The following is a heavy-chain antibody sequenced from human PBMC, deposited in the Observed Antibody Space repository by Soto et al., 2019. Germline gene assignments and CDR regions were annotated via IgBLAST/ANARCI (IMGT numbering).Heavy chain of an antibody. CDR3: ARDPNEGASFDY. J-gene: IGHJ4*02. Sequence: QVQLLESGGGVVQPGRSLRLSCAASGFAFSSYAMHWVRQAPGKGLEWVAVISYDGYNKYYADSVKGRFTISRDNSKNTLYLQMSSLRPEDTAVYCCARDPNEGASFDYWGQGTLVTVSS. D-gene: IGHD1-26*01. V-gene: IGHV3-30-3*01. CDR1: GFAFSSYA. CDR2: ISYDGYNK.